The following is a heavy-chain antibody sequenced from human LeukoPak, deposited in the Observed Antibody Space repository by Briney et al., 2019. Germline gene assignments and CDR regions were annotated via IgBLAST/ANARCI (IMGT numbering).Heavy chain of an antibody. J-gene: IGHJ4*02. D-gene: IGHD3-3*01. Sequence: GGSLRLSCAASGFTFSSYWMNWVCQAPGKGLEWVANIKKDGSEQNYADSVKGRFTISRDNAKNSLYLQMNSLRPEDTAVYYCLVFLGGGQGILVTVSS. CDR3: LVFLG. V-gene: IGHV3-7*01. CDR2: IKKDGSEQ. CDR1: GFTFSSYW.